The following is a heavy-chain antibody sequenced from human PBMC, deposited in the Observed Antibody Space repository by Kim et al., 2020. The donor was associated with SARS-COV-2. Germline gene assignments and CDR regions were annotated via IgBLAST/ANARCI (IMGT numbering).Heavy chain of an antibody. D-gene: IGHD3-10*01. V-gene: IGHV4-39*01. Sequence: LKSRVTISVDTSKNQFSLKLSAVTAADTAVYYCARQGYYYGSGSYYNYYWGQGTLVTVSS. J-gene: IGHJ4*02. CDR3: ARQGYYYGSGSYYNYY.